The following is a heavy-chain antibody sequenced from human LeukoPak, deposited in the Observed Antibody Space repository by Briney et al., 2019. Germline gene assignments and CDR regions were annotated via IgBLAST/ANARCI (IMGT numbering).Heavy chain of an antibody. J-gene: IGHJ3*02. D-gene: IGHD5-18*01. V-gene: IGHV4-39*07. CDR2: INHSGST. CDR1: GGSISSGSYY. CDR3: ARTWIQLWFPVSFRAFDI. Sequence: SETLSLTCTVSGGSISSGSYYWSWIRQPPGKGLEWIGEINHSGSTNYNPSLKSRVTISVDTSKNQFSLKLSSVTAADTAVYYCARTWIQLWFPVSFRAFDIWGQGTMVTVSS.